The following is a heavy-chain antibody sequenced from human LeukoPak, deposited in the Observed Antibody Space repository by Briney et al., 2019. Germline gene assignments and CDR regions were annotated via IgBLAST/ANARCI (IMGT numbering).Heavy chain of an antibody. J-gene: IGHJ4*02. CDR2: ISYDGSNK. CDR1: GFTFSRFG. Sequence: GGSLRLSCAASGFTFSRFGMHWVRQAPGKGLEWVAVISYDGSNKYYADSVQGRFTISRDNSKNTLYLQMNSLRPEDTAVYYCAKELKPMIVVADLFDYWGQGTLVTVSS. CDR3: AKELKPMIVVADLFDY. V-gene: IGHV3-30*18. D-gene: IGHD3-22*01.